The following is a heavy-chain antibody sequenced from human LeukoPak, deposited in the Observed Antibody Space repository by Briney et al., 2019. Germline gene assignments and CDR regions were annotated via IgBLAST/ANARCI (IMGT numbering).Heavy chain of an antibody. D-gene: IGHD3-22*01. CDR1: GFTFSSYA. J-gene: IGHJ6*03. CDR2: ISYDGSNK. Sequence: GGSLRLSCAASGFTFSSYAMHWVRQAPGKGLEWVAVISYDGSNKYYADSVKGRFTISRDNSKNTLYLQMNSLRAEDTAVYYCARDHPSHDSSDYPYYYYYYMDVWGKGTTVTVSS. V-gene: IGHV3-30*01. CDR3: ARDHPSHDSSDYPYYYYYYMDV.